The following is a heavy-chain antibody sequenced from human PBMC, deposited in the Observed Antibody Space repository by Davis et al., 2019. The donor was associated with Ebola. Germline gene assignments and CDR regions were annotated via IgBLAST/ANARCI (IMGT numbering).Heavy chain of an antibody. J-gene: IGHJ6*03. D-gene: IGHD6-13*01. CDR3: AKDQSRYSDYYYMDV. Sequence: PGGSLRLSCAASGFTFSSYGMHWVRQAPGKGLEWVAVISYDGSNKYYADSVKGRFTISRDNSKNTLYLQMNSLRAEDTAVYYCAKDQSRYSDYYYMDVWGKGTTVTVSS. CDR2: ISYDGSNK. CDR1: GFTFSSYG. V-gene: IGHV3-30*18.